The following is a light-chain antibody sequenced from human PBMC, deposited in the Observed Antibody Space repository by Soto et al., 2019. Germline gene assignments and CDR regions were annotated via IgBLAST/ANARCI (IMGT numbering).Light chain of an antibody. CDR3: QHYNSYSEA. Sequence: EIVMTQSPATLSVSPEGRATLSCRASQSISDTLAWYQQKPGQAPRLLISGASSRATGIPDRFSGSGSGTEFTLTISSLQPDDFATYYCQHYNSYSEAFGQGTRWIS. V-gene: IGKV3D-15*01. CDR1: QSISDT. J-gene: IGKJ1*01. CDR2: GAS.